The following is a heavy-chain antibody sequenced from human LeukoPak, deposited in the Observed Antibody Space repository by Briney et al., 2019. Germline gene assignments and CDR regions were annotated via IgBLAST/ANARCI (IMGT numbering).Heavy chain of an antibody. D-gene: IGHD5-18*01. J-gene: IGHJ3*02. V-gene: IGHV4-59*01. Sequence: SETLSLTCTVSGGSISSYYWSWIRQPSGKGLEWIGYIYYTGSTNYNPSLKSRVTISVDTSKNQFSLKLSSVTAADTAVYYCARDRGFVDTAMVRAFDIWGQGTMVTVSS. CDR1: GGSISSYY. CDR2: IYYTGST. CDR3: ARDRGFVDTAMVRAFDI.